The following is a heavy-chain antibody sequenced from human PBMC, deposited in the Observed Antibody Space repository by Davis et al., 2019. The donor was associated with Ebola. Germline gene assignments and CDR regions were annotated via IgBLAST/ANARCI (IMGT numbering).Heavy chain of an antibody. CDR1: GGTFSSYA. CDR3: GKDRVRFLEWLQFDP. J-gene: IGHJ5*02. D-gene: IGHD3-3*01. CDR2: IIPIFGTA. V-gene: IGHV1-69*13. Sequence: SVKVSCKASGGTFSSYAISWVRQAPGQGLEWMGGIIPIFGTANYAQKFQGRVTITADESTSTAYMELSSLRGEDTAVYYCGKDRVRFLEWLQFDPWGQGTLVTVSS.